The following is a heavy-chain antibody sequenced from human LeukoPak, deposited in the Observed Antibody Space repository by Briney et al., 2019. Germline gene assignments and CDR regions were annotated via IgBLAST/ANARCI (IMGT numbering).Heavy chain of an antibody. J-gene: IGHJ5*02. D-gene: IGHD6-6*01. CDR1: GGSISSYY. V-gene: IGHV4-59*01. Sequence: PETLSLTCTVSGGSISSYYWSWIRQPPGKGLEWIGYIYYSGSTNYNPSLKSRVTISVDTSKNQFSLKLSSVTAADTAVYYCARHSSSSRGWFDPWGQGTLVTVSS. CDR2: IYYSGST. CDR3: ARHSSSSRGWFDP.